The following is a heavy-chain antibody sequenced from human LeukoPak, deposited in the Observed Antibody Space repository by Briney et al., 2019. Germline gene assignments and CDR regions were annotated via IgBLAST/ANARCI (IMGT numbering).Heavy chain of an antibody. V-gene: IGHV3-23*01. D-gene: IGHD3-10*01. CDR1: GFTFSSYA. Sequence: QSGGSLRLSCAASGFTFSSYAMSWVRQAPGKGLERVSAISGSGGSTYYADSVKGRFTISRDNSKNTLYLQMNSLRAEDTAVYYCAKEFMVRGVMDYWGQGTLVTVSS. J-gene: IGHJ4*02. CDR2: ISGSGGST. CDR3: AKEFMVRGVMDY.